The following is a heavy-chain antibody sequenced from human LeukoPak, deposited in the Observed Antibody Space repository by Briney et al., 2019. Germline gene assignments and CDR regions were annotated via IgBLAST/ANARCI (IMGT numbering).Heavy chain of an antibody. CDR2: IYPGDSDT. V-gene: IGHV5-51*01. CDR1: GHSFTSYW. Sequence: GESLKISCKGSGHSFTSYWIGWVRQMPGKGLEWMGIIYPGDSDTRYSPSFQGQVTISADKSISTAYLQWSSLKASDTAMYYCARRYYYDSSGYLDAFDIWGQGTMVTVSS. CDR3: ARRYYYDSSGYLDAFDI. D-gene: IGHD3-22*01. J-gene: IGHJ3*02.